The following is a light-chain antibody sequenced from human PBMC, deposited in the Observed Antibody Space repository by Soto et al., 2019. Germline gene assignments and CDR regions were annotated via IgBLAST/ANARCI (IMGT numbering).Light chain of an antibody. CDR3: QSYNNIIGV. V-gene: IGLV6-57*04. J-gene: IGLJ2*01. CDR2: EDD. CDR1: SGSIASNF. Sequence: NFMPTQPHSVSESPGKTVTISCTRSSGSIASNFVQWYQQRPGSAPTTVIYEDDQRPSGVPGRFSGSIDRSSNSASLTISGLKTEDEADYYCQSYNNIIGVFGGGTQLTVL.